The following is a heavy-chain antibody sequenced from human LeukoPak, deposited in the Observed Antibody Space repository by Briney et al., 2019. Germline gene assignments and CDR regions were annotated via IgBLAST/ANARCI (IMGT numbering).Heavy chain of an antibody. CDR2: IYTSGST. J-gene: IGHJ6*02. CDR3: ARDRKYEDYGMDV. Sequence: SETLSLTCTVSGGSISTYYWSWIRQPAGKGLEWIGRIYTSGSTNYNPSLKSRVTISVDTSKNQFSLKLSSVTAADTAVYYCARDRKYEDYGMDVWGQGTTVTVSS. CDR1: GGSISTYY. V-gene: IGHV4-4*07. D-gene: IGHD2-15*01.